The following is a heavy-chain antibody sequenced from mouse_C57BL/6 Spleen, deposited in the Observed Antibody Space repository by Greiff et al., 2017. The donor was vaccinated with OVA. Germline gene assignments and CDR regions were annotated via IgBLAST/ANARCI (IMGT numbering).Heavy chain of an antibody. V-gene: IGHV3-1*01. D-gene: IGHD2-4*01. CDR3: AVYDYGGFAY. CDR1: GYSITSGYD. CDR2: ISYSGST. J-gene: IGHJ3*01. Sequence: EVQLQESGPGMVKPSQSLSLTCTVTGYSITSGYDWHWIRHFPGNKLEWMGYISYSGSTNYNPSLKSRISITHDTSKNHFFLKLNSVTTEDTATYYCAVYDYGGFAYWGQGTLVTVSA.